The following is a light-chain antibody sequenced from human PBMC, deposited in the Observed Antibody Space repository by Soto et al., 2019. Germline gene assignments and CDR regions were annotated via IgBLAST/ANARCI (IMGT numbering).Light chain of an antibody. J-gene: IGLJ1*01. V-gene: IGLV2-14*01. CDR1: SSDVGGSNY. Sequence: QSALTQPASVSGSPGQSITISCTGTSSDVGGSNYVSWYQQHPGKAPKLMIYEVSHRPSGVSNRFSGSQSGNTASLTISGLQAEDEADYYCSSYTSSSTVYVFGTGTKVTV. CDR2: EVS. CDR3: SSYTSSSTVYV.